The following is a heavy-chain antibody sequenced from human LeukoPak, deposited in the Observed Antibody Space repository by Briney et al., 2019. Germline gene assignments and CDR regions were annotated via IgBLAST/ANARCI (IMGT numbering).Heavy chain of an antibody. CDR1: GFTFTKYW. CDR3: ARDFEFGSAAGTPN. CDR2: INQDETEK. Sequence: GGSLRLSCAVSGFTFTKYWMTWVRQAPGKGLEWVANINQDETEKFYVDSVVGRFTISRDNGKNFLYLQMNSLRAEDTAVYYCARDFEFGSAAGTPNWGQGTLVTVSS. J-gene: IGHJ4*02. D-gene: IGHD6-13*01. V-gene: IGHV3-7*01.